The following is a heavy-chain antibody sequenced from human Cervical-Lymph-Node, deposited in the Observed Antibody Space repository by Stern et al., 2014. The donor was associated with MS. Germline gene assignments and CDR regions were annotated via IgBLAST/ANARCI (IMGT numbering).Heavy chain of an antibody. J-gene: IGHJ4*02. CDR1: GGSISSRY. V-gene: IGHV4-59*08. CDR2: ISHSGDT. Sequence: QVQLVQSGPGLVKPSETLSLTCAVSGGSISSRYWGWIRPPPGKGLEWIGLISHSGDTKYNPSLKSRAPISLDTSKNQFPLKVPSGTAADTAVYYCARLSTAVDFWGQGTLVTVSS. CDR3: ARLSTAVDF.